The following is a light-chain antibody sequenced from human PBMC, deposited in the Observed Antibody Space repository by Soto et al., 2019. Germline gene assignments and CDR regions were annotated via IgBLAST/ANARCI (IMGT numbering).Light chain of an antibody. V-gene: IGLV2-14*01. Sequence: QSALTQPASVPGSAGQSITISCSGTMRDVGAYNLVSWYQQHPGTAPKLIIYEVRNRPSGISSRFSGSRSGNTASLTISGLQPEDEGDYYCSAYTARVTLVFGGGTKVTVL. CDR1: MRDVGAYNL. J-gene: IGLJ3*02. CDR3: SAYTARVTLV. CDR2: EVR.